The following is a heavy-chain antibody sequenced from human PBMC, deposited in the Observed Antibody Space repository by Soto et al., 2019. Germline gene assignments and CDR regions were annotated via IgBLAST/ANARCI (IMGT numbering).Heavy chain of an antibody. CDR3: ARDYSNKGFDY. CDR2: ISGSGAYT. Sequence: QVQLVESGGGLVKPGGSLTLSCTASGFALVDYMSWIRQAPGKGLESVSYISGSGAYTTYADSVRGRFTISRDNAKNSLYLQMNNLRAEYTAVYYCARDYSNKGFDYWGQGTLVTVSS. D-gene: IGHD5-18*01. CDR1: GFALVDY. J-gene: IGHJ4*02. V-gene: IGHV3-11*05.